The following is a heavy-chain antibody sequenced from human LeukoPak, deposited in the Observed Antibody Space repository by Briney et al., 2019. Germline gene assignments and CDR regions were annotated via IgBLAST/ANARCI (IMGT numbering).Heavy chain of an antibody. CDR2: IYHSGST. CDR1: GYSISSGYY. J-gene: IGHJ6*03. D-gene: IGHD3-16*01. Sequence: SETLSLTCTVSGYSISSGYYWGWIRQPPGKGLEWIGSIYHSGSTYYNPSLKSRVTISVDTSKNQFSLKLSSVTAADTAVYYCARDLMTNYYYYYYMDVWGKGTTVTVSS. V-gene: IGHV4-38-2*02. CDR3: ARDLMTNYYYYYYMDV.